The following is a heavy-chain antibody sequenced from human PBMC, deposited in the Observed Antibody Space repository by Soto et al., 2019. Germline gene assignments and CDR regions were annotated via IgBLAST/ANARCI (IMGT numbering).Heavy chain of an antibody. CDR3: ARGISVLRFLEWLDAFDI. CDR2: ISSSSSYI. CDR1: GFTFSSYS. J-gene: IGHJ3*02. Sequence: EVQLVESGGGLVKPGGSLRLSCAASGFTFSSYSMNWVRQAPGKGLEWVSSISSSSSYIYYADSVKGRLTISRDKAKNSLYLQMNSRRAEDTAVYYCARGISVLRFLEWLDAFDIWGQGTMVTVSS. V-gene: IGHV3-21*01. D-gene: IGHD3-3*01.